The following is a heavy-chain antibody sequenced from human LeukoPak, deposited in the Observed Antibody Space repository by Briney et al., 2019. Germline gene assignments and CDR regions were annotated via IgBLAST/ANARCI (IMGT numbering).Heavy chain of an antibody. CDR2: ISGSGGST. CDR1: GFTFSSYA. D-gene: IGHD1-20*01. V-gene: IGHV3-23*01. Sequence: QAGGSLRLSCAASGFTFSSYAITWVRQAPGKGLEWVSAISGSGGSTYYADSVKGRFTISRDNSKNTLYLQMNSLRAEDTAVYYCAKDPVVGITGTTFDYWGQGTLVTVSS. J-gene: IGHJ4*02. CDR3: AKDPVVGITGTTFDY.